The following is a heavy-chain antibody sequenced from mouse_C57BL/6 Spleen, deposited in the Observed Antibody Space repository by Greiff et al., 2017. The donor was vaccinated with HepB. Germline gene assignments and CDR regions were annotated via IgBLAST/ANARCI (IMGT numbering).Heavy chain of an antibody. CDR3: ARTGTVYYAMDY. V-gene: IGHV1-59*01. CDR1: GYTFTSYW. D-gene: IGHD4-1*01. Sequence: QVHVKQPGAELVRPGTSVKLSCKASGYTFTSYWMHWVKQRPGQGLEWIGVIDPSDSYTNYNQKFKGKATLTVDTSSSTAYMQLSSLTSEDSAVYYCARTGTVYYAMDYWGQGTSVTVSS. CDR2: IDPSDSYT. J-gene: IGHJ4*01.